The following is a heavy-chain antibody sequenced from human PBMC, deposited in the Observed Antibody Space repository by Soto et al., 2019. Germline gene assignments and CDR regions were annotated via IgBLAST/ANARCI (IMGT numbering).Heavy chain of an antibody. CDR1: GFTFSRYW. V-gene: IGHV3-7*03. CDR2: IKQDGSEK. D-gene: IGHD4-17*01. Sequence: LRLSCAASGFTFSRYWMSWVRHAPGRGLEWVANIKQDGSEKYYVDSVKGRFTMSKDNVKNSLYLQMNSLRAEDTAVYYCARVRYGGNSSYFDYWGQGTLVTV. J-gene: IGHJ4*02. CDR3: ARVRYGGNSSYFDY.